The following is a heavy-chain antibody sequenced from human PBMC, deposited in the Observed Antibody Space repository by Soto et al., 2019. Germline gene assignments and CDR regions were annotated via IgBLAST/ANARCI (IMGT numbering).Heavy chain of an antibody. CDR1: GFTFSSYG. Sequence: GGSLRLSCAASGFTFSSYGMHWVRQAPGKGLEWVAVIWYDGSNKYYADSVKGRFTISRDNSKNTLYLQMNSLRAEDTAVYYCARGYCSGGSCYPLGHYGMDVWGQGTTVTVSS. J-gene: IGHJ6*02. D-gene: IGHD2-15*01. V-gene: IGHV3-33*01. CDR2: IWYDGSNK. CDR3: ARGYCSGGSCYPLGHYGMDV.